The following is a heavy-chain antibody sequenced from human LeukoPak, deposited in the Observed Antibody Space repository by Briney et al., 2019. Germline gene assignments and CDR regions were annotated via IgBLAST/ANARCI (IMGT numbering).Heavy chain of an antibody. J-gene: IGHJ4*02. V-gene: IGHV3-48*01. D-gene: IGHD1-1*01. CDR1: GFTFSSYS. Sequence: GGSLRLSCAASGFTFSSYSMNWVRQAPGKGLEWVSYISSSSSTIYYADSVKGRFTISRDNAKNSLYLQMNSLRAEDTAVYYCARGGYNWNVGYWGQGTLVTVSS. CDR2: ISSSSSTI. CDR3: ARGGYNWNVGY.